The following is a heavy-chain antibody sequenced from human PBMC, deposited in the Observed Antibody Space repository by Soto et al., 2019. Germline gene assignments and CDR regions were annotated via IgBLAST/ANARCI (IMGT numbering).Heavy chain of an antibody. Sequence: SETLSLTCAVSGGSISSGGYSWSWIRQPPGKGLEWIGYIYHSGSTYYNPSLKSRVTISVDRSKNQFSLKLSSVTAADTAVYYCARAISGYFGVYYFDYWGQGTLVTVSS. J-gene: IGHJ4*02. D-gene: IGHD3-9*01. CDR1: GGSISSGGYS. CDR2: IYHSGST. CDR3: ARAISGYFGVYYFDY. V-gene: IGHV4-30-2*01.